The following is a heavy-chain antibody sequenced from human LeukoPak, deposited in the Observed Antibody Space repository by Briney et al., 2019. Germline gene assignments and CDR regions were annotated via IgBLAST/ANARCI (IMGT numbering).Heavy chain of an antibody. D-gene: IGHD6-13*01. J-gene: IGHJ4*02. CDR1: GFTFSSYG. Sequence: GGSLRLSCAASGFTFSSYGMHWARQAPGKGLEWVAFIRYDGSNKYYADSVKGRFTISRDNSKNTLYLQMNSLRAEDTAVYYCAKGIAAAGTGGYWGQGTLVTVSS. V-gene: IGHV3-30*02. CDR2: IRYDGSNK. CDR3: AKGIAAAGTGGY.